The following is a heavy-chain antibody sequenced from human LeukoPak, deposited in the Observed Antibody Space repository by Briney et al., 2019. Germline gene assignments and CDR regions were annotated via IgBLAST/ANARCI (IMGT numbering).Heavy chain of an antibody. CDR1: GGSISSSSYY. V-gene: IGHV4-39*01. J-gene: IGHJ4*02. CDR3: ARVYSSGWFDY. CDR2: IYYSGST. Sequence: MASETLSLTRTVSGGSISSSSYYWGWIRQPPGKGLEWIGSIYYSGSTYYNPSLKSRVTISVDTSKNQFSLKLSSVTAADTAVYYCARVYSSGWFDYWGQGTLVTVSS. D-gene: IGHD6-19*01.